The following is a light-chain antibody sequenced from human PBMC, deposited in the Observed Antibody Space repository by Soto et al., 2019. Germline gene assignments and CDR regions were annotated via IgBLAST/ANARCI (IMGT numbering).Light chain of an antibody. J-gene: IGKJ1*01. CDR1: QGISNY. CDR3: QKYNSAPPWT. Sequence: DIQMTQSPSSLSASVGDRGTITCRARQGISNYLAWYQQKPGKVPKLLIYAASTLQSGVPSRFSGSGSGTDFTLTISSLQPEDVATYYCQKYNSAPPWTFGQGTKVEIK. V-gene: IGKV1-27*01. CDR2: AAS.